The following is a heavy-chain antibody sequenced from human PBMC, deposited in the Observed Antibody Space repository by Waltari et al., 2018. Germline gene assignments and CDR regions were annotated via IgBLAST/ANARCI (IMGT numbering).Heavy chain of an antibody. CDR2: IRHTGDT. V-gene: IGHV4-59*08. D-gene: IGHD6-19*01. CDR3: ALWESGWRAFRF. CDR1: GVSVSGYF. J-gene: IGHJ4*03. Sequence: QVQLQESGPGLVKSSETLSLTCTVSGVSVSGYFWNWIRQAPGKGPEWIGYIRHTGDTKQNPALKIRFTRSVDTSRNDFALRLSSVTAADTAVYYCALWESGWRAFRFWGQGTLGTVSS.